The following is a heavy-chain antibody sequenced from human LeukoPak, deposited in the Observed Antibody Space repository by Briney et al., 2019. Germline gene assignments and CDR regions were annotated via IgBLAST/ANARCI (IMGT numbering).Heavy chain of an antibody. CDR3: ARDRSLLGMDV. CDR2: VNAGNGNT. J-gene: IGHJ6*02. CDR1: GYTFTSYA. Sequence: VASVKVSCKASGYTFTSYAMHWVRQAPGQRLEWMGWVNAGNGNTKYSQKFQGRDTITRDTSASTAYMELSSLRSEDTAVYYCARDRSLLGMDVWGQGTTVTVSS. D-gene: IGHD1-26*01. V-gene: IGHV1-3*01.